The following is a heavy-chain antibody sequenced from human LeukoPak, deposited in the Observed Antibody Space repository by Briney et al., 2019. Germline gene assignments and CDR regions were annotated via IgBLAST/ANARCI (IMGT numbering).Heavy chain of an antibody. CDR2: ISYDGSNK. J-gene: IGHJ4*02. CDR1: GFTFSSYG. Sequence: GGSLRLSCAASGFTFSSYGMHWVRQAPGKGLEWVAVISYDGSNKYYADSVKGRFTISRDNSKNTLYLQMNSLRAEDTAVYYCAKDLQLLLLFGWFYFDYWGQGTLVTVSS. CDR3: AKDLQLLLLFGWFYFDY. D-gene: IGHD5-18*01. V-gene: IGHV3-30*18.